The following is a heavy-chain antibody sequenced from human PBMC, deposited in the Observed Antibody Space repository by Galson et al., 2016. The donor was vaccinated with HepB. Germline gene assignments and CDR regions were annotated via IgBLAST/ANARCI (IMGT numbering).Heavy chain of an antibody. CDR3: ARQGCISTRCYRVGTNWVDP. D-gene: IGHD2-2*01. CDR1: GGSISSSSYY. J-gene: IGHJ5*02. Sequence: SETLSLTCTVSGGSISSSSYYWGWIRQPPGKGLEWIGSIYSGSTYYNPSLKSRVTISVDTSKNQFSLKNQFSLRLSSVTAADTAVYYCARQGCISTRCYRVGTNWVDPWGQGTLVTVSS. V-gene: IGHV4-39*01. CDR2: IYSGST.